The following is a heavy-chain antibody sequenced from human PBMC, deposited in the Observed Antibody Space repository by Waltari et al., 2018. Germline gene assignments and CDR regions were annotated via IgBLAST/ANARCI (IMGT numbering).Heavy chain of an antibody. CDR1: GGTFSSYA. CDR2: IIPILGIA. Sequence: QVQLVQSGAEVKKPGSSVKVSCKASGGTFSSYAISWVRQAPGQGLEWMGGIIPILGIANYAQQFQGRVTITADESTSTAYMELSSLRSEDTAVYYCARGEGVRAVAPPSVYYYYYMDVWGKGTTVTVSS. V-gene: IGHV1-69*04. J-gene: IGHJ6*03. D-gene: IGHD6-19*01. CDR3: ARGEGVRAVAPPSVYYYYYMDV.